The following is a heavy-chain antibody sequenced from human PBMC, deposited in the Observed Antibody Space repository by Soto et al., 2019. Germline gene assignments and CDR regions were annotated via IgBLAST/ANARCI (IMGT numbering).Heavy chain of an antibody. Sequence: QVQLVESGGGVVQPGRSLRLSCAASGFTFSSCGMHWVRQAPGKGLEWVAVISYDGSNKYYADSVKGRFTISRDNSKNTLYLQMNSLRAEDTAVYYCAKDPQFTMVRGVIIYGPTSNGMDVWGQGTTVTVSS. CDR2: ISYDGSNK. CDR3: AKDPQFTMVRGVIIYGPTSNGMDV. D-gene: IGHD3-10*01. J-gene: IGHJ6*02. CDR1: GFTFSSCG. V-gene: IGHV3-30*18.